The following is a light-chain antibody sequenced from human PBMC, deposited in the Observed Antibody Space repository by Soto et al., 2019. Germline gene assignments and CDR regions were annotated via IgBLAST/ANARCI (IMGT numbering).Light chain of an antibody. J-gene: IGKJ5*01. Sequence: DIQMTQSPSSLSASVGDRVTITCRASQGISTYLNWYQQKPGKAPELLIYAASTLQSGVPSRLSGSGSGTDFTLTISSPQPEDFASYYCQQSYSKLAFGQGTRLEIK. CDR3: QQSYSKLA. CDR1: QGISTY. CDR2: AAS. V-gene: IGKV1-39*01.